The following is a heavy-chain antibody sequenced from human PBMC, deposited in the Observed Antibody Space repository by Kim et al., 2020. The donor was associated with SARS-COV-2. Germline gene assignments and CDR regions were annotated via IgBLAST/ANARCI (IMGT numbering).Heavy chain of an antibody. CDR2: ISYDGSNK. V-gene: IGHV3-30*18. D-gene: IGHD6-13*01. J-gene: IGHJ6*02. Sequence: GGSLRLSCAASGFTFSSYGMHWVRQAPGKGLEWVAVISYDGSNKYYADSVKGRFTISRDNSKNTLYLQMNSLRAEDTAVYYCAKLLGWEQHLPHGMDVWGQRTTVTVSS. CDR3: AKLLGWEQHLPHGMDV. CDR1: GFTFSSYG.